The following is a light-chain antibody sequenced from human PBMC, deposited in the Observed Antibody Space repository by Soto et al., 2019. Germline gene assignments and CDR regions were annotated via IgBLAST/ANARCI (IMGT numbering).Light chain of an antibody. V-gene: IGKV2-28*01. Sequence: DIVMTQSPLSLPVTPGEPASISCRSSQSLLHSNGCNYLDWYLQKPGQSPQLLIYLGSNRASGVPDRFSGSGSGTDFTLKISRVEAEDVGVYYCMQALQTSYTFGQGTKLEIK. CDR2: LGS. CDR3: MQALQTSYT. CDR1: QSLLHSNGCNY. J-gene: IGKJ2*01.